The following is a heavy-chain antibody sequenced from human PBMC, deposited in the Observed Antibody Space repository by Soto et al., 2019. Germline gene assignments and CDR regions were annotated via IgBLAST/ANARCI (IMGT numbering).Heavy chain of an antibody. CDR2: MNPETGNT. CDR1: GYTFTSYD. J-gene: IGHJ4*02. V-gene: IGHV1-8*01. Sequence: QVQLEQSGADVKKPGAPVKVSCKASGYTFTSYDINWVRQAPGQGLEWMGWMNPETGNTRYAQKFQGRFTMTRDTSISTAYMELRDLTSEDTAVYYCARGASTTKTDHWGPGTLVTVSS. CDR3: ARGASTTKTDH.